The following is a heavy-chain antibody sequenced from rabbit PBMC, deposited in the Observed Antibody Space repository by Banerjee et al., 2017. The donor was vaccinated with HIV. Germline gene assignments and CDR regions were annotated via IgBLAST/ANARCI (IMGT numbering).Heavy chain of an antibody. Sequence: QSLEESGGDLVKPGASLTLTCTASGFSFSSTYYMCWVRQAPGKGLEWIACIYAGSSGRTYYASWAKGRFTISKTSSTTVTLQMTSLTAADTATYFCARRNAASYWSLWGPGTLVTVS. CDR1: GFSFSSTYY. J-gene: IGHJ4*01. D-gene: IGHD8-1*01. V-gene: IGHV1S40*01. CDR2: IYAGSSGRT. CDR3: ARRNAASYWSL.